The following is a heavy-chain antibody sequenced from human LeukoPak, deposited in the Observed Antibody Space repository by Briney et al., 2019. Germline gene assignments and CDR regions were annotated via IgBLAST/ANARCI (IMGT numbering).Heavy chain of an antibody. V-gene: IGHV3-30*02. J-gene: IGHJ4*02. CDR1: GSIFSSHG. CDR3: AKDFDRNYSLDY. CDR2: IQNDGKRK. D-gene: IGHD1-14*01. Sequence: GGSLRLSCAASGSIFSSHGMHWVRQAPGKGLEWVAFIQNDGKRKDYADSVKGRFSISRDNSKNTMYLEMSSLRAEDTAVHYCAKDFDRNYSLDYWGQGTLVTVSS.